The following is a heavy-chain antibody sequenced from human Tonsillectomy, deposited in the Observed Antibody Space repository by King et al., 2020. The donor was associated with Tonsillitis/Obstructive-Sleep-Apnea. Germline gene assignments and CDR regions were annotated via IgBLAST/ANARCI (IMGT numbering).Heavy chain of an antibody. J-gene: IGHJ4*02. Sequence: VQLVESGGGLVKPGGSLRLSCAASGFTFSSYNMNWVRQAPGKGLEWVSSISTSRSYIYYADSVKGRITISRDNAKNSLYLQMNSLRAEDTAVYYCARDVGGGTSLFDYWGQGTLVTVSS. D-gene: IGHD2-2*01. CDR3: ARDVGGGTSLFDY. CDR2: ISTSRSYI. V-gene: IGHV3-21*01. CDR1: GFTFSSYN.